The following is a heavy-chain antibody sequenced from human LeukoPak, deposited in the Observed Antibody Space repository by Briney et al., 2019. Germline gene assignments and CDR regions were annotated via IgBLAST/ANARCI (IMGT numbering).Heavy chain of an antibody. D-gene: IGHD3-22*01. J-gene: IGHJ1*01. CDR2: IYSGGST. CDR1: GFTVSSNY. V-gene: IGHV3-53*01. CDR3: TRDHFDSSGYYSPEYFQH. Sequence: SGGSLRLSCAASGFTVSSNYMSWVRQAPGKGLEWVSVIYSGGSTYYADSVKGRFTISRDNSKNTLYLQMNSLRAEDTAVYYCTRDHFDSSGYYSPEYFQHWGQGTLVTVSS.